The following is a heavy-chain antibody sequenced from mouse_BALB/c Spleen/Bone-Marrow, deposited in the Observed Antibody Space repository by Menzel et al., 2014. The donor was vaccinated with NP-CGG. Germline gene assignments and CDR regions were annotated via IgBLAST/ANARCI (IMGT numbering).Heavy chain of an antibody. CDR2: SNPSNGGS. D-gene: IGHD1-1*01. J-gene: IGHJ1*01. Sequence: LQESGAELVKPGASVKLSCKASGYTFSNYYMYWVKQRPGQGLEWIGESNPSNGGSNFNEKLKSKATLTVDKSSSTAYMQLSSLTSEDSAVYYCTRSNYGYWYFDVWGAGTTVTVSS. V-gene: IGHV1S81*02. CDR3: TRSNYGYWYFDV. CDR1: GYTFSNYY.